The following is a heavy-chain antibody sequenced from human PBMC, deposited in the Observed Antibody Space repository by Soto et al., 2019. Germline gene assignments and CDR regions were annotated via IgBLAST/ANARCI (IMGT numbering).Heavy chain of an antibody. CDR1: GYTFTSYD. V-gene: IGHV1-8*01. Sequence: QVQLVQSGAEVKKPGASVKVSCKDSGYTFTSYDINWVRQAAGQGLEWMGRINPNNGNTAYAQKFQGRVTMTRNTSISTAYVELNSLRSDDTAIYYCTRTSDQDSWGQGTLVTVSA. J-gene: IGHJ4*02. D-gene: IGHD1-26*01. CDR3: TRTSDQDS. CDR2: INPNNGNT.